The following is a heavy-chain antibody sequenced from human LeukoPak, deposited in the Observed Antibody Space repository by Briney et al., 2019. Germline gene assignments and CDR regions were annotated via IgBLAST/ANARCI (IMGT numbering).Heavy chain of an antibody. D-gene: IGHD5-24*01. Sequence: PGGSLRLSCAASGFTFSSYGMHWVRQAPGKGLEWVAVISYDGSNKYYADSVKGRFTISRDNSKNTLYLQMNSLRAEDTAVYYCARDSPPSNYDYWGQGTLVTVSS. CDR3: ARDSPPSNYDY. J-gene: IGHJ4*02. CDR2: ISYDGSNK. CDR1: GFTFSSYG. V-gene: IGHV3-30*19.